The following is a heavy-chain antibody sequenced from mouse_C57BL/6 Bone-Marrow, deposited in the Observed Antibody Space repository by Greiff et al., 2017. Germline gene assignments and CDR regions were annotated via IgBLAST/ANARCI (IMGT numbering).Heavy chain of an antibody. D-gene: IGHD2-5*01. V-gene: IGHV1-82*01. CDR2: IYPGDGDT. CDR3: ARSGYSNHYWDY. CDR1: GYAFSSSW. J-gene: IGHJ2*01. Sequence: VQLQQSGPELVKPGASVKISCKASGYAFSSSWMNWVKQRPGKGLEWIGRIYPGDGDTNYNGKFKGKATLTADKSSSTAYMQLSSLTSEDSAVYVCARSGYSNHYWDYWGQGTTLTVAS.